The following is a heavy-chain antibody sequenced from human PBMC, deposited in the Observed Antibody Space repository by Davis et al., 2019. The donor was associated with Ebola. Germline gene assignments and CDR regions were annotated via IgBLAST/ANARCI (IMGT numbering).Heavy chain of an antibody. V-gene: IGHV1-8*01. CDR3: ARRGRVNYCSGGSCYSVWFDP. J-gene: IGHJ5*02. CDR2: MNPNSGNT. Sequence: AASVKVSCKASRYTFTNYDINWVRQAPGQGLEWMGWMNPNSGNTGYAQKFQGRVSMTRNTSINTAYMELSSLRSEDKAVYYCARRGRVNYCSGGSCYSVWFDPWGQGTLVTVSS. CDR1: RYTFTNYD. D-gene: IGHD2-15*01.